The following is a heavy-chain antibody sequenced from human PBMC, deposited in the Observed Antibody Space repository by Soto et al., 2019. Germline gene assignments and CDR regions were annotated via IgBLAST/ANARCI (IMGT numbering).Heavy chain of an antibody. D-gene: IGHD6-13*01. J-gene: IGHJ4*02. CDR2: IIPLTETP. V-gene: IGHV1-69*01. CDR1: GGTFSNYA. Sequence: QVQVVQSGAEVKKPGSSVKVSCKASGGTFSNYAIRWVRQAPGHGLEWVGGIIPLTETPVYAQTVQGRLTITADEITSAAYMELSSLRSDDTAVYYCAISTRNSWTCDFWGQGTLVTVSS. CDR3: AISTRNSWTCDF.